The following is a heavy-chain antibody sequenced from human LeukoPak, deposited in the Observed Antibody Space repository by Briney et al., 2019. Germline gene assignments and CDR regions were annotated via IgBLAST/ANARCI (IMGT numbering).Heavy chain of an antibody. CDR1: GFTFSSYA. Sequence: GGSLRLSCAASGFTFSSYAMSWVRQAPGKGLEWVSTISGSGGSTYYADSVKGRLTISRDNSKNMLYLQMNSLRAEDTAVYYCAKDRSCSGSSCNVGSWGQGTMVTVSS. J-gene: IGHJ3*01. CDR2: ISGSGGST. V-gene: IGHV3-23*01. CDR3: AKDRSCSGSSCNVGS. D-gene: IGHD2-2*01.